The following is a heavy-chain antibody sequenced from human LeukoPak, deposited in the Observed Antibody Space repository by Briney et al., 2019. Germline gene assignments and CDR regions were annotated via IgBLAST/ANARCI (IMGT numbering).Heavy chain of an antibody. V-gene: IGHV4-4*02. CDR3: ARDTPRPTGYSSGSSFDF. Sequence: SETLSLTCAGSGGSLSTTNWWGWLRPPPGKGLEWIGEGYHSGGGNNNYNPSLKSLATIPIDTSRNQFYLNLRSVTAADTGVYFCARDTPRPTGYSSGSSFDFWGQGIVVTVSS. CDR1: GGSLSTTNW. D-gene: IGHD6-19*01. CDR2: GYHSGGGNN. J-gene: IGHJ4*02.